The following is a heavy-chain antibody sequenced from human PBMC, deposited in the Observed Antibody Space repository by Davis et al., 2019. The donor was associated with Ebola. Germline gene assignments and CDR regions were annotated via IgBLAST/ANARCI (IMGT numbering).Heavy chain of an antibody. D-gene: IGHD4-17*01. V-gene: IGHV3-30*18. CDR3: AKDHQYGDFD. Sequence: GESLKISCAASGFRFSSYGLHWVRQAPGKGLEWVAVVLYDGSNQYYADSVKGRFTISRDNSKNTSYLQMNSLRPEDTAVYYCAKDHQYGDFDWGQGTLVTVSS. J-gene: IGHJ4*02. CDR1: GFRFSSYG. CDR2: VLYDGSNQ.